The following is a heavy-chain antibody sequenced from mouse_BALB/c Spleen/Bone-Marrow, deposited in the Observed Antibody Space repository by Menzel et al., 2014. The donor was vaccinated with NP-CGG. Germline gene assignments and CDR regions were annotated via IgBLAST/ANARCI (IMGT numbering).Heavy chain of an antibody. J-gene: IGHJ4*01. V-gene: IGHV5-9-4*01. CDR3: AREGLRRRAAMDY. CDR1: GFTFSSYA. CDR2: ISSGGSYT. Sequence: EVQGVESGGGLVKPGGSLKLSCAASGFTFSSYAMSWVRQSPEKRPEWVAEISSGGSYTYYPDTVTGRFTISRDNAKNTLYLEMSSLRSEDTAMYYCAREGLRRRAAMDYWGQGTSVTVPS. D-gene: IGHD2-4*01.